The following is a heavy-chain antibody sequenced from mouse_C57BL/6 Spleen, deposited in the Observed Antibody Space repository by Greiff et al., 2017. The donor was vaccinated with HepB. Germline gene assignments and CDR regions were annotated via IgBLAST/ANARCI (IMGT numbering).Heavy chain of an antibody. V-gene: IGHV1-69*01. D-gene: IGHD1-1*01. J-gene: IGHJ4*01. CDR1: GYTFTSYW. Sequence: QVQLKQPGAELVMPGASVKLSCKASGYTFTSYWMHWVKQRPGQGLEWIGEIDPSDSYTNYNQKFKGKSTLTVDKSSSTAYMQLSSLTSEDSAVYYCARVDYGSRGGYYAMDYWGQGTSVTVSS. CDR2: IDPSDSYT. CDR3: ARVDYGSRGGYYAMDY.